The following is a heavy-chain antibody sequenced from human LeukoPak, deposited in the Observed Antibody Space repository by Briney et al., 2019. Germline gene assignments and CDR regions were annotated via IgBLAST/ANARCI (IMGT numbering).Heavy chain of an antibody. V-gene: IGHV3-30*02. CDR2: IWYDGSNK. CDR3: ARVDCSSTSCYIWFDP. CDR1: GFTFSSYG. Sequence: GGSLRLSCAASGFTFSSYGMHGVRRAPGKGLEGVAFIWYDGSNKYYADSVKGRFTISRDNSKNTLYLQMNSLRAEDTAVYYCARVDCSSTSCYIWFDPWGQGTLVTVSS. J-gene: IGHJ5*02. D-gene: IGHD2-2*02.